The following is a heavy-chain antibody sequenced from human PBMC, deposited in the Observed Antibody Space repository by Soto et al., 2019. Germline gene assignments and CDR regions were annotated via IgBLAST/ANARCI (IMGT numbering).Heavy chain of an antibody. CDR3: AKDQSTSPDDQYYFDY. Sequence: QVQLVESGGGVVQPGRSLRLSCAASGFTFSSYGMHWVRQAPGKGLEWVAVISYDGSNKYYADSVKGRFTISRDNSKNTLYLQMNSLRAEDTAVYYCAKDQSTSPDDQYYFDYWGQGTLVTVSS. V-gene: IGHV3-30*18. D-gene: IGHD1-1*01. J-gene: IGHJ4*02. CDR2: ISYDGSNK. CDR1: GFTFSSYG.